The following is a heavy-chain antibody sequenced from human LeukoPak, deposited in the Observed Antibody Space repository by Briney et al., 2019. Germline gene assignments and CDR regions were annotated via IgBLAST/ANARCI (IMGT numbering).Heavy chain of an antibody. D-gene: IGHD3-3*01. V-gene: IGHV4-59*11. CDR1: GGSLSTHH. J-gene: IGHJ6*02. Sequence: SETLSLTCVVSGGSLSTHHWGWIRQSPGRGLEWIGYISDSGSTNYNPSLKSRVTISVDTSKNQFSLMLSSVTAADTAVYYCARDTNYYGMDVWGQGTTVTVSS. CDR3: ARDTNYYGMDV. CDR2: ISDSGST.